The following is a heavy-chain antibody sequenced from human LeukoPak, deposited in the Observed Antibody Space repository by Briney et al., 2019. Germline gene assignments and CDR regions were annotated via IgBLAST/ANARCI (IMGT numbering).Heavy chain of an antibody. D-gene: IGHD6-19*01. J-gene: IGHJ1*01. V-gene: IGHV3-48*03. CDR1: GFTFSSYE. CDR2: ISSSGSTI. Sequence: GGSLRLSCAASGFTFSSYEMNWVRQAPGKGLEWVSYISSSGSTIYYADSVKGRFTISRDNAKNSLYLQMNSLRAEDTAVYYCARPQYSSGWLPSTEYFHHWGQGTLVTVSS. CDR3: ARPQYSSGWLPSTEYFHH.